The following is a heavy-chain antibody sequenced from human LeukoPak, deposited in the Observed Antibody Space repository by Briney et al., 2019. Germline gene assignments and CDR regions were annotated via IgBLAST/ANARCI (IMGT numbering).Heavy chain of an antibody. CDR1: GGSISSGGYY. CDR2: IYYNGST. CDR3: ARGSSSSRPNFDY. V-gene: IGHV4-31*03. Sequence: SQTLSLTCTVSGGSISSGGYYWTWIRQHPEKGLEWIGYIYYNGSTYYNPSLKSRITISADTSENQFSLKVSSVTAADTAVYYCARGSSSSRPNFDYWGQGTLVTVSS. J-gene: IGHJ4*02. D-gene: IGHD6-6*01.